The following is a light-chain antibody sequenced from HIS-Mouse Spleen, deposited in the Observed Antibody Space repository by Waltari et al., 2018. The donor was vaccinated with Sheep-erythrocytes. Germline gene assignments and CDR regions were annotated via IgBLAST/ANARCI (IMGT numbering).Light chain of an antibody. J-gene: IGLJ2*01. Sequence: QSALTQPASVSGSPGPSITISCTGTSSDVGGSNYVPWYQQHPGKAPKLMIYEVSNRPSGVSNRFSGSKSGNTASLTISGLQAEDEADYYCSSYTSSSTLVVFGGGTKLTVL. CDR2: EVS. V-gene: IGLV2-14*01. CDR3: SSYTSSSTLVV. CDR1: SSDVGGSNY.